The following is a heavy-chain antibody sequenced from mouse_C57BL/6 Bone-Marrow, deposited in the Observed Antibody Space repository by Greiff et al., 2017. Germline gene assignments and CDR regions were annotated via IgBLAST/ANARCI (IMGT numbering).Heavy chain of an antibody. CDR3: ALPFAY. CDR2: IYPRDGST. CDR1: GYTFTSYD. D-gene: IGHD5-5*01. Sequence: VKLMESGPELVKPGASVKLSCKASGYTFTSYDINWVKQRPGQGLEWIGWIYPRDGSTKYNEKFKGKATLTVDTSSSTAYMELHSLTSEDSAVYFCALPFAYWGQGTLVTVSA. V-gene: IGHV1-85*01. J-gene: IGHJ3*01.